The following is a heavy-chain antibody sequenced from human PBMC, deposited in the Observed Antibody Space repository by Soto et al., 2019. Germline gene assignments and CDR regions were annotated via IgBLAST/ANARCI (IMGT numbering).Heavy chain of an antibody. V-gene: IGHV4-59*08. CDR3: ARLVPYMDV. J-gene: IGHJ6*03. CDR2: IYYSGST. Sequence: PSETLSLTCTVSGGSVSSYYWSWIRQPPGKGLEWIGYIYYSGSTNYNPSLKSRVTISVDTSKNQFSLKLSSVTAADTAVYYCARLVPYMDVWGKGTTVTVSS. CDR1: GGSVSSYY.